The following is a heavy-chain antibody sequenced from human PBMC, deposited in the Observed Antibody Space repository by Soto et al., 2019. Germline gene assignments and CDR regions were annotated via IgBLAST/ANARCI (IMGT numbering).Heavy chain of an antibody. CDR2: ISAYNGNT. J-gene: IGHJ6*02. D-gene: IGHD2-15*01. Sequence: ASVKVSCKASGYTFTSYGISWVRQAPGQGLEWMGWISAYNGNTNYAQKLQGRVTMTTDTSTSTAYMELRSLRSDGTAVYYCARAKGCCSGGSCYPIFYYYYGMDVWGQGTTVTVSS. CDR3: ARAKGCCSGGSCYPIFYYYYGMDV. V-gene: IGHV1-18*04. CDR1: GYTFTSYG.